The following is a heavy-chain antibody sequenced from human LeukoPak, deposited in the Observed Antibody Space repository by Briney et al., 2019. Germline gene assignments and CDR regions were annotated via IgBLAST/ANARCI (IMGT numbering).Heavy chain of an antibody. Sequence: GGSLRLSCAASGFTFSSYSMNWVRPAPGKGLEWVSSISSSSSYIYYADSVKGRFTISRDNAKNSLYLQMNSLRAEDTAVYYCARDSAIAVAGTCSYWGQGTLVTVSS. J-gene: IGHJ4*02. CDR2: ISSSSSYI. CDR1: GFTFSSYS. CDR3: ARDSAIAVAGTCSY. V-gene: IGHV3-21*01. D-gene: IGHD6-19*01.